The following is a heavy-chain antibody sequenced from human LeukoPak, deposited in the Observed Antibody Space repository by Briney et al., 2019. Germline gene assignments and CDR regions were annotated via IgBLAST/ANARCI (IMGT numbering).Heavy chain of an antibody. CDR1: GFTFDDYA. D-gene: IGHD3-10*01. V-gene: IGHV3-9*01. CDR2: ISWNSGSI. Sequence: GGSLRLSCAASGFTFDDYAMHWVRQAPGKGLEWVSGISWNSGSIGYADSVKGRFTISRDNAKNSLYLQMNSLRAEDTALYYCAKDPVNYYGSGDAFDIWGQGTMVTVSS. CDR3: AKDPVNYYGSGDAFDI. J-gene: IGHJ3*02.